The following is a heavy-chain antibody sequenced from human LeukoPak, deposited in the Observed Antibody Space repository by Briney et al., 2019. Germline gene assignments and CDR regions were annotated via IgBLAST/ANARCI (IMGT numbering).Heavy chain of an antibody. D-gene: IGHD5-18*01. V-gene: IGHV4-59*01. J-gene: IGHJ5*02. CDR1: GGSISSYY. Sequence: KPSETLSLTCTVSGGSISSYYWSWIRQPPGKGLEWIGYIYYSESTDYNPSLKSRVTISVETSKNQFSLKLSSVTAADTAVYYCARDRGYSYGFGGYNWFDPWGQGTLVTASS. CDR3: ARDRGYSYGFGGYNWFDP. CDR2: IYYSEST.